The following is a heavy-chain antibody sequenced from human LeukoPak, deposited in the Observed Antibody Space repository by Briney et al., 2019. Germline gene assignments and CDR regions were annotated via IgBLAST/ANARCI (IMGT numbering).Heavy chain of an antibody. Sequence: SQTLSLTCAISGDSVSSCTTTWNWIRPSPSRGLEWLGRTYYRSKWHNDYAVSVKSRITISPDTSKNQLSLQLNSVIPEDTAVYFCAKVEPTKGWFDPWGQGTLVIVSS. J-gene: IGHJ5*02. D-gene: IGHD1-1*01. V-gene: IGHV6-1*01. CDR3: AKVEPTKGWFDP. CDR2: TYYRSKWHN. CDR1: GDSVSSCTTT.